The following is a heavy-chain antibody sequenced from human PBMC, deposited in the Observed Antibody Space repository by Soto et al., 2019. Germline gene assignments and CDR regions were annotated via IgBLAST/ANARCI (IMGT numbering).Heavy chain of an antibody. V-gene: IGHV5-10-1*01. Sequence: GESLKISCKGSGYSFTSYWISWVRQMPGKGLEWMGRIDPSDSYTNYSPSFQGHVTISADKSISTAYLQWSSLKASDTAMYYCARPLYSSSWYVPGYYYYGMDVWGQGTTVTVSS. D-gene: IGHD6-13*01. J-gene: IGHJ6*02. CDR3: ARPLYSSSWYVPGYYYYGMDV. CDR1: GYSFTSYW. CDR2: IDPSDSYT.